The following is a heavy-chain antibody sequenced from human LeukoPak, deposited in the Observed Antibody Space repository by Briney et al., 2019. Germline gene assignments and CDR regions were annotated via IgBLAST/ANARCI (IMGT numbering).Heavy chain of an antibody. CDR1: GFTFSSYA. CDR3: ARTTIFGVVTRHDFDI. Sequence: GGSLRLSCAASGFTFSSYAMSWVRQAPGKGLEWVSAISGSGGSTYHADSVKGRFTISRDSSKNTLYLQMNSLRAEDTAVYYCARTTIFGVVTRHDFDIWGQGTMVTVSS. J-gene: IGHJ3*02. D-gene: IGHD3-3*01. CDR2: ISGSGGST. V-gene: IGHV3-23*01.